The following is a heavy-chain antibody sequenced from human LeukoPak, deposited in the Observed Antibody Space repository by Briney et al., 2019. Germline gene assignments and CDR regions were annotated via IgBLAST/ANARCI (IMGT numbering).Heavy chain of an antibody. Sequence: GGSLRLSCAASGFTFSSYSMNWVRQAPGKGPEWVSYISSSSSTIYYADSVKGRFTISRDDAKNSLYLQMNSLRAEDTAVYYCARGTLWFGELRGFDYWGQGTLVTVSS. J-gene: IGHJ4*02. CDR2: ISSSSSTI. D-gene: IGHD3-10*01. CDR3: ARGTLWFGELRGFDY. CDR1: GFTFSSYS. V-gene: IGHV3-48*01.